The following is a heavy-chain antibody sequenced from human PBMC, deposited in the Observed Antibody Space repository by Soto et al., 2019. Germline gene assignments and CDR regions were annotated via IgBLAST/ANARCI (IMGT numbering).Heavy chain of an antibody. J-gene: IGHJ4*02. CDR1: GGTFSSYA. CDR2: IIPIFGTA. V-gene: IGHV1-69*13. Sequence: VKVSCKASGGTFSSYAISWVRQAPGQGLEWMGGIIPIFGTANYAQKFQGRVTITADESTSTAYMELSSLRSEDTAVYYCAREGQQLSSLGCYFDYWGQGTLVPVSS. CDR3: AREGQQLSSLGCYFDY. D-gene: IGHD6-13*01.